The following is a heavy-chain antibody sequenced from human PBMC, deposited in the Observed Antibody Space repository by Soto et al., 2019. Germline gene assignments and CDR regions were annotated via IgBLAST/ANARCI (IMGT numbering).Heavy chain of an antibody. Sequence: QVQLVQSGAEVKKPGSSVKVSCKASGGSFSNYGISWVRQAPGQGLEWMGGIIPGFGTPHYAQKFQDRVTITADESTSTVYMEVSSLRSEDTAVYYCARGDATKIIVTTYYGLDVWGQGTTVPVSS. CDR1: GGSFSNYG. V-gene: IGHV1-69*12. CDR3: ARGDATKIIVTTYYGLDV. CDR2: IIPGFGTP. D-gene: IGHD3-22*01. J-gene: IGHJ6*02.